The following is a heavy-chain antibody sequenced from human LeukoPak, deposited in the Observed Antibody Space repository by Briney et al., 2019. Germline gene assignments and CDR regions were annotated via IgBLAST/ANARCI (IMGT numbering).Heavy chain of an antibody. J-gene: IGHJ4*01. V-gene: IGHV3-23*01. Sequence: GGSLRLSCAASGFTFSSYAMSWVRQAPGKGLEWVSAISGSGGSTYYADSVKGRFTISRDNSKNTLYLQMNSLRAEDTAVYYCAKGVCGGSSSFSFDSWGKEPWSPSPQ. D-gene: IGHD2-15*01. CDR1: GFTFSSYA. CDR3: AKGVCGGSSSFSFDS. CDR2: ISGSGGST.